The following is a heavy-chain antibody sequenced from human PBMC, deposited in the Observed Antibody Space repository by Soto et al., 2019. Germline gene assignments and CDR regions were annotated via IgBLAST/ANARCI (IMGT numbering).Heavy chain of an antibody. CDR3: ARRLSGPKEEYNAYYFYGLDV. CDR1: GYSFTTHW. V-gene: IGHV5-10-1*01. Sequence: PGESLKISCQGSGYSFTTHWITWVRQTPGKGLEWMGRIDPSTSSINYSPSFQGHVTISVVRSISTAYLQWCRLKASDNAIYYCARRLSGPKEEYNAYYFYGLDVWGQGTKVTVSS. J-gene: IGHJ6*02. D-gene: IGHD1-1*01. CDR2: IDPSTSSI.